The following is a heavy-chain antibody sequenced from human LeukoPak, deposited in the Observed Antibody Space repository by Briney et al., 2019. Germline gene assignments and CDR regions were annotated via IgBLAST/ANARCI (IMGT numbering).Heavy chain of an antibody. Sequence: SETLSLTCTVSGGSVSSSSYYWGWIRQPPGKGLEWIGNIYSGESTYYNPSLKSRVTISVDTSKNQFSLKLSSVTAADTAVYYCARDFGCRYPFDYWGQGTLVTVSS. V-gene: IGHV4-39*07. CDR1: GGSVSSSSYY. CDR2: IYSGEST. CDR3: ARDFGCRYPFDY. J-gene: IGHJ4*02. D-gene: IGHD3-16*01.